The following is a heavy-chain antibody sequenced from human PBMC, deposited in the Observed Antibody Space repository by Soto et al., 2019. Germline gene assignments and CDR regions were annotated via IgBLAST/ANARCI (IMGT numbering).Heavy chain of an antibody. CDR2: IRSKAYGGTT. V-gene: IGHV3-49*03. Sequence: WSLRLSCTASVFTFGDYAMSWFRQAPGKGLEWVGFIRSKAYGGTTEYAASVKGRFTISRDDSKSIAYLQMNSLKTEDTAVYYCTRGPFVVVPDYWGQGTLVTVSS. CDR1: VFTFGDYA. J-gene: IGHJ4*02. CDR3: TRGPFVVVPDY. D-gene: IGHD2-2*01.